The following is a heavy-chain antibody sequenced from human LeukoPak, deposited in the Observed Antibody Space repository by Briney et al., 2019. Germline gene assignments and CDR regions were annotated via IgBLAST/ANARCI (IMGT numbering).Heavy chain of an antibody. Sequence: PSETLSLTCTVSGGSISSSSYYWGWIRQPPGKGLEWIGSIYYSGSTYYNPYLKSRVTISVATSKNQFSLKLSSVTAADTAVYYCARSNPRGIVAPIDYRGQGTLVTVSS. CDR3: ARSNPRGIVAPIDY. CDR1: GGSISSSSYY. D-gene: IGHD1-26*01. J-gene: IGHJ4*02. CDR2: IYYSGST. V-gene: IGHV4-39*07.